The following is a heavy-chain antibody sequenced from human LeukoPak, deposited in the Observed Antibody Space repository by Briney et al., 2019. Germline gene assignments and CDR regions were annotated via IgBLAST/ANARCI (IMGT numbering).Heavy chain of an antibody. CDR2: IYYSGST. D-gene: IGHD6-19*01. CDR3: ARGIRQCLPHILKSRGYYYGMDV. CDR1: GGSISSYD. Sequence: SETLSLTCTVSGGSISSYDWSWIRQPPGKGLEWVGYIYYSGSTNYNPSLKSRVTISVDTSKNQFSLKLSSVTAADTAVYYCARGIRQCLPHILKSRGYYYGMDVWGQGTTVTVSS. J-gene: IGHJ6*02. V-gene: IGHV4-59*01.